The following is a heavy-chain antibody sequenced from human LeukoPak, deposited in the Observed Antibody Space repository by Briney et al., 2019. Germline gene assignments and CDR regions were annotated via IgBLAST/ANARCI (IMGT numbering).Heavy chain of an antibody. CDR3: ARELKVGNTGYYLDY. Sequence: SETLSLTCTGSGDSISKYYWSWIRQPPGKGLEWIGDIYYSGSTNYNPSLKSRVTMSVDTSKNQFSLKLTSVTAADTALYYCARELKVGNTGYYLDYWGQGTLVTVSP. CDR2: IYYSGST. CDR1: GDSISKYY. V-gene: IGHV4-59*01. D-gene: IGHD2/OR15-2a*01. J-gene: IGHJ4*02.